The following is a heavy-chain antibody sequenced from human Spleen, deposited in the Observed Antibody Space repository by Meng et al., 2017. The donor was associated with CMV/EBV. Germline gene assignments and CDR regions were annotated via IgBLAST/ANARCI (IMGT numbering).Heavy chain of an antibody. Sequence: SETLSLTCAVYGGSFSGYYWSWIRQPPGKGLEWIGEINHSGSTNYNPSLKSRVTISVDTSKNQFSLKLSPVTAADTAVYYCARPRRRPINLRVSDAFDIWGQGTMVTVSS. V-gene: IGHV4-34*01. CDR1: GGSFSGYY. CDR3: ARPRRRPINLRVSDAFDI. J-gene: IGHJ3*02. CDR2: INHSGST.